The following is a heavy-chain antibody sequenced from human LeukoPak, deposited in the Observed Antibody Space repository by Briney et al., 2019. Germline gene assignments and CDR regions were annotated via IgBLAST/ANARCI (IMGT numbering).Heavy chain of an antibody. CDR3: TRDQTPYY. V-gene: IGHV3-49*04. CDR1: GFTFGDYA. J-gene: IGHJ4*02. CDR2: IRSKVYGGTP. Sequence: GGSLRLSCTASGFTFGDYAMTWVRQAPGKGLEWVGFIRSKVYGGTPEYDASVKGRFTISRDDSKGIAYLQMNSLKTEETAVYYCTRDQTPYYWGQGTLVTVSS.